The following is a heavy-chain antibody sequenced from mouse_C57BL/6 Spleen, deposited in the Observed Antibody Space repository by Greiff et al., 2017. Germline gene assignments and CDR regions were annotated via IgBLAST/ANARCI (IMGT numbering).Heavy chain of an antibody. J-gene: IGHJ4*01. Sequence: EVQLQQSGPELVKPGASVKISCKASGYTFTDYYMNWVKQSHGKSLEWIGDINPNNGGTSYNQKFKGKATLTVDKSSSTAYMELRSLTSEDSAVYYCAKGNGGYYAMDYWGQGTSVTVSS. CDR3: AKGNGGYYAMDY. CDR2: INPNNGGT. D-gene: IGHD2-1*01. V-gene: IGHV1-26*01. CDR1: GYTFTDYY.